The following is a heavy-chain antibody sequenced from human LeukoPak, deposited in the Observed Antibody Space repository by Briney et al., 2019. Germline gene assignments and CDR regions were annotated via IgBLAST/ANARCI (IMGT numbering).Heavy chain of an antibody. V-gene: IGHV3-30*03. J-gene: IGHJ6*02. CDR2: ISYDGSNK. D-gene: IGHD3-10*01. Sequence: PGGSLRLSCTASGFSFSRHSMRWVRQAPGKGLEWVAVISYDGSNKYYADSVKGRFTISRDNSKNTLYLQMNSLRAEDTAVYYCAREVEKGFGESSYYYYGMDVWGQGTTVTVSS. CDR1: GFSFSRHS. CDR3: AREVEKGFGESSYYYYGMDV.